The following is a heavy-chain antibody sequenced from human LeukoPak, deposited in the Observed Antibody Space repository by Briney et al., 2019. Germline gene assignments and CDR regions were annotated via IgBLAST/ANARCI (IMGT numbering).Heavy chain of an antibody. CDR1: GGSFSGYY. CDR2: INHSGST. J-gene: IGHJ6*02. Sequence: SETLSLTCAVYGGSFSGYYWSWVRQPPGKGLEWIGEINHSGSTNYNPSLKSRVTISVDTSKNQFSLKLSSVTAADTAVYYCARGSTEVVVKMDVWGQGTTVTVSS. V-gene: IGHV4-34*01. D-gene: IGHD3-22*01. CDR3: ARGSTEVVVKMDV.